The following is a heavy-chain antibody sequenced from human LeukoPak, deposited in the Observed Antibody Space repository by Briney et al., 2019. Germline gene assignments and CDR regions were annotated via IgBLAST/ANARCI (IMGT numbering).Heavy chain of an antibody. CDR3: ARFHGSGTSSYFDS. V-gene: IGHV5-51*01. Sequence: GESLKISCKGSGYSFSTYWIGWVRQMPGKGLEWMGIIYPGNSDTRNSPSFQGQDTISVDKSINTAYLQWSSLKASDTAMYYCARFHGSGTSSYFDSWGQGTPVTVSS. J-gene: IGHJ4*02. CDR1: GYSFSTYW. D-gene: IGHD3-10*01. CDR2: IYPGNSDT.